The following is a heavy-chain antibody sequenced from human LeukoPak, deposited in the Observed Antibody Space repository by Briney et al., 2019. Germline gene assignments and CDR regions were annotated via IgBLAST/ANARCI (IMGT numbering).Heavy chain of an antibody. CDR1: GGSLSGYH. V-gene: IGHV4-4*07. CDR3: ARESADTAMVHAFDI. Sequence: PSETLSLTCTVSGGSLSGYHWSWIRQPAGRGLEWLGRINTSGSTSYNPSLNSRVTMSVDTSNNQFSLKLSSVTAADTAVYYCARESADTAMVHAFDIWGQGTMVTVSS. CDR2: INTSGST. D-gene: IGHD5-18*01. J-gene: IGHJ3*02.